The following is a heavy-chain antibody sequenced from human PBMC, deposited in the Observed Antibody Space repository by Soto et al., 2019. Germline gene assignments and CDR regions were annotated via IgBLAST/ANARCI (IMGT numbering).Heavy chain of an antibody. CDR2: INPLSGDT. V-gene: IGHV1-2*02. CDR3: ASQGKSYLPRRESYGMDV. J-gene: IGHJ6*02. Sequence: ASVKVSCKSSGYTFSYYSMNWVRQAPGQGLEWMGWINPLSGDTYYAEKFQGRVTMTRDTSITTVFMDLSRLTSDDTALYFCASQGKSYLPRRESYGMDVLGQGTSVTVSS. CDR1: GYTFSYYS.